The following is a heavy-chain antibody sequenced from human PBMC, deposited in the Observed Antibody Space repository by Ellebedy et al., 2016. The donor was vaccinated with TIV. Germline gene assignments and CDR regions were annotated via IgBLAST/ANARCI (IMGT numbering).Heavy chain of an antibody. Sequence: MPSETLSLTCTVSGGSITSYYWSWIRQPPGKGLEWIGYIYYSGSTNYNPSLKSRVPISVDTAKNQFSLKLSSVTAADTAVYYCARALYSSRSYYYYGMDVWGQGTTVTVSS. D-gene: IGHD6-13*01. J-gene: IGHJ6*02. CDR3: ARALYSSRSYYYYGMDV. CDR2: IYYSGST. V-gene: IGHV4-59*08. CDR1: GGSITSYY.